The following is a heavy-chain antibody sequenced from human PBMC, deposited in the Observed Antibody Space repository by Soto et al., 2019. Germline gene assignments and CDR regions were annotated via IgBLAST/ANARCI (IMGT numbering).Heavy chain of an antibody. CDR3: ARDSGSYMYVSD. Sequence: QVQLVQSGAEVKKPGASVKVSCKASGYTFTSSGFSWVRQAPGQGLEWMAWISAYNGETHYAQKFQGRVTMTTDTSTSTSYMELRSLRSDDTAVYYCARDSGSYMYVSDWAQGTLVTVSS. CDR2: ISAYNGET. CDR1: GYTFTSSG. V-gene: IGHV1-18*01. D-gene: IGHD1-26*01. J-gene: IGHJ4*02.